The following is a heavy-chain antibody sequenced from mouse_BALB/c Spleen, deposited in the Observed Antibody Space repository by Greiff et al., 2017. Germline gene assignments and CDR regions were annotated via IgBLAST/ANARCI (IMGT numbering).Heavy chain of an antibody. D-gene: IGHD2-4*01. Sequence: DVMLVESGGGLVKPGGSLKLSCAASGFTFSSYTMSWVRQTPEKRLEWVATISSGGSYTYYPDSVKGRFTISRDNAKNTLYLQMSSLKSEDTAMYYCTRAPYDYGDYFDYWGQGTTLTVSS. CDR2: ISSGGSYT. CDR1: GFTFSSYT. V-gene: IGHV5-6-4*01. J-gene: IGHJ2*01. CDR3: TRAPYDYGDYFDY.